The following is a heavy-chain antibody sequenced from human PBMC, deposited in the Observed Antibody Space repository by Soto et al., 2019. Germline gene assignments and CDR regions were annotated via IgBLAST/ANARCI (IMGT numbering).Heavy chain of an antibody. D-gene: IGHD3-10*01. J-gene: IGHJ3*02. Sequence: SETLSLTCPVSGGSISRYYLNWIRQPPGKGLEWIGYIYYSGSTNYNPSLKSRATISVDTSKNQFSLKLSSVTAADTAVYYCARVWGGAFDIWGQGTMVTVSS. CDR3: ARVWGGAFDI. CDR1: GGSISRYY. V-gene: IGHV4-59*01. CDR2: IYYSGST.